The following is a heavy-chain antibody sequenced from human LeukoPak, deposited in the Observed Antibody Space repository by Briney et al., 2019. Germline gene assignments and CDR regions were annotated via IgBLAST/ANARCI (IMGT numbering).Heavy chain of an antibody. D-gene: IGHD3-3*01. V-gene: IGHV3-7*01. J-gene: IGHJ3*02. Sequence: GGSLRLSCAASGFTFSSYWMSWVRQAPGKGLEWVANIKQDGSEKYYVDSVKGRFTISRDNAKNSLYLQMNSLRAEDTAVYYCARDYDFWSGYFSDAFDIWGQGTMVTVSS. CDR1: GFTFSSYW. CDR3: ARDYDFWSGYFSDAFDI. CDR2: IKQDGSEK.